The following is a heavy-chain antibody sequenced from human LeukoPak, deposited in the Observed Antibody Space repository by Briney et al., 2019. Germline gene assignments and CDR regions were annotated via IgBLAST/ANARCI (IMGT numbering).Heavy chain of an antibody. D-gene: IGHD3-9*01. J-gene: IGHJ6*02. CDR3: ARGHRVNYDIPLDV. V-gene: IGHV1-69*04. CDR2: IIPILGIA. CDR1: GGTFSSYA. Sequence: SVKVSCKASGGTFSSYAISWVRQAPGQGLEWMGRIIPILGIANYAQKFQGRVTITADKSTSTAYMELSSLRSEDTAVYYCARGHRVNYDIPLDVWGQGTTVTVSS.